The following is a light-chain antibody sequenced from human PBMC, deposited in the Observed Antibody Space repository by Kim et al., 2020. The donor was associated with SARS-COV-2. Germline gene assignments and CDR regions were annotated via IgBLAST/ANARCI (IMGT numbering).Light chain of an antibody. CDR3: SSYTSSSTWV. CDR2: DVS. J-gene: IGLJ3*02. Sequence: QSALTQPASVSGSPGQSITISCTGTSSDVGDYDYVSWYQQHPGKAPKLMIYDVSERPSGVSYRFSGSKSGNTASLTISRLRAEDEADYYCSSYTSSSTWVFGVGTQLTVL. V-gene: IGLV2-14*03. CDR1: SSDVGDYDY.